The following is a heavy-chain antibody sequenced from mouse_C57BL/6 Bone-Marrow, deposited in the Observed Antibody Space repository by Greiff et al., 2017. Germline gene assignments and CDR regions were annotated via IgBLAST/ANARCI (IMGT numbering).Heavy chain of an antibody. Sequence: EVMLVESGGGLVQPGGSLKLSCAASGFTFSDYYMYWVRQTPEKRLEWVAYISNGGGSTYYPDTVKGRFTISRDNAKNTLYLQMSRLKSEDTAMYYCARHDMGPYYAMDYWGQGTSVTVSS. CDR1: GFTFSDYY. CDR2: ISNGGGST. CDR3: ARHDMGPYYAMDY. J-gene: IGHJ4*01. V-gene: IGHV5-12*01.